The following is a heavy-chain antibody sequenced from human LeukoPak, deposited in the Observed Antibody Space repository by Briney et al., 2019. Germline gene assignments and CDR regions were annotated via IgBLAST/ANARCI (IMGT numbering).Heavy chain of an antibody. D-gene: IGHD3-10*01. CDR2: IKQDGSEK. CDR1: GFTFSSYW. Sequence: PGGSLRLSSAASGFTFSSYWMSWVRQAPGKGLEWVANIKQDGSEKYYVDSVKGRFTISRDNAKNSLYLQMNSLRAEDTAVYYCARDSMLLWFGEGGQGTLVTVSS. J-gene: IGHJ4*02. CDR3: ARDSMLLWFGE. V-gene: IGHV3-7*03.